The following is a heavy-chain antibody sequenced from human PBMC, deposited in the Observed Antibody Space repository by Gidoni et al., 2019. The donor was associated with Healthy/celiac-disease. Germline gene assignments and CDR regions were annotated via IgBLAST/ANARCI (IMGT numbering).Heavy chain of an antibody. J-gene: IGHJ4*02. Sequence: EVQLLACGGGLVQPGGSLRLSCAAAGFTFSSYAMSWVRQAPGKGLEWVSAISGSGGSTYYADSVKCRFTISRDNSKNTLYLQMNSLRAEDTAVYYCAKDGGRDSSGRLGFDYWGQGTLVTVSS. V-gene: IGHV3-23*01. CDR2: ISGSGGST. D-gene: IGHD6-19*01. CDR3: AKDGGRDSSGRLGFDY. CDR1: GFTFSSYA.